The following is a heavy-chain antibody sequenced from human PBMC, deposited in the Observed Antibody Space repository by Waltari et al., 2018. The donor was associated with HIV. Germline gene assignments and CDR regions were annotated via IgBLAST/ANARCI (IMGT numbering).Heavy chain of an antibody. Sequence: EVQLLESGGGLVQPGGSLRLSCAASGFTFSTSAMSWVRQAPGKGLEWVSVISGSSPSTYYADSVKGRFTISRDNPKNTLYLQMNSLRAEDTAVYYCAKDILNNSGVDYWGQGTLVTVSS. CDR3: AKDILNNSGVDY. V-gene: IGHV3-23*01. CDR2: ISGSSPST. CDR1: GFTFSTSA. J-gene: IGHJ4*02. D-gene: IGHD6-19*01.